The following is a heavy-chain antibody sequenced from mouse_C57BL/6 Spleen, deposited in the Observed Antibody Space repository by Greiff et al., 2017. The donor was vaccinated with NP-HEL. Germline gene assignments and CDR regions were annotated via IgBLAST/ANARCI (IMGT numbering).Heavy chain of an antibody. CDR2: IDPANGNT. J-gene: IGHJ4*01. CDR3: ARWPSYDGYSYYAMDY. CDR1: GFNIKNTY. Sequence: EVQLQQPVAELVRPGASVKLSCTASGFNIKNTYMHWVKQRPEQGLEWIGRIDPANGNTKYAPKFQGKATITADTSSNTAYLQLSSLTSEDTAIYYCARWPSYDGYSYYAMDYWGQGTSVTVSS. D-gene: IGHD2-3*01. V-gene: IGHV14-3*01.